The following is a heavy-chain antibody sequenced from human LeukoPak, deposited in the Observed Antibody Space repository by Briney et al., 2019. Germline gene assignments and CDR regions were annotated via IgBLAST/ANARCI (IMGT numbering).Heavy chain of an antibody. J-gene: IGHJ4*02. CDR1: GGSISSYY. CDR3: ARTYYYDSSGYYSFGFDY. V-gene: IGHV4-59*01. D-gene: IGHD3-22*01. CDR2: IYYSGST. Sequence: SETLSLTCTVSGGSISSYYWSWTRQPPGKGLEWIGYIYYSGSTNYNPSLKSRVTISVDTSKNQFSLKLSSVTAADTAVYYCARTYYYDSSGYYSFGFDYWGQGTLVTVSS.